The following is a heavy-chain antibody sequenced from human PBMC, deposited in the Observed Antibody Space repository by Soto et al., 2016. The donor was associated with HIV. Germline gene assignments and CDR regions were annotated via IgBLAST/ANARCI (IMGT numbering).Heavy chain of an antibody. V-gene: IGHV1-18*01. Sequence: QVHLVQAGAEVKKPGASVKVSCKTSGYSFSGYGINWVRQAPGQGLEWMGWISPFNGNKNYARNVQGRVTMTTDTSTSTAYMELTSLRSDDTAVYYCAREGPEGSCHYWGQGTLVTVSS. D-gene: IGHD2-15*01. J-gene: IGHJ4*02. CDR2: ISPFNGNK. CDR3: AREGPEGSCHY. CDR1: GYSFSGYG.